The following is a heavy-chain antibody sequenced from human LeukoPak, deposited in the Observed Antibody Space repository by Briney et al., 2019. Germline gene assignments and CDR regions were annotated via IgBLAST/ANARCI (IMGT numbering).Heavy chain of an antibody. CDR3: ARGAPTRYCSSTSCFTGNWFDP. V-gene: IGHV1-69*05. Sequence: ASVKVSCKASGGTFSSYAISWVRQAPGQGLEGMGEIIPIFGTANYAQKFQGRVTISTGEYTSTAYMELSSLRSEDTAVYYCARGAPTRYCSSTSCFTGNWFDPWGQGTLVTVSS. CDR2: IIPIFGTA. CDR1: GGTFSSYA. J-gene: IGHJ5*02. D-gene: IGHD2-2*01.